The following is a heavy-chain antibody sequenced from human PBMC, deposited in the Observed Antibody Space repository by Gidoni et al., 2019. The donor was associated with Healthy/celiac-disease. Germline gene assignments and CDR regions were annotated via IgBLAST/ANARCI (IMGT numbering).Heavy chain of an antibody. CDR3: AKDIGSGYYNDDAFDI. D-gene: IGHD3-22*01. V-gene: IGHV3-9*01. Sequence: EVQLVESGGGLVQPGRSLSLSCAASGFTFDDYAIHWVRQAPGKGLEWVSGISWNSGSIGYADSVKGRFTISRDNAKNSLYLQMNSLRAEDTALYYCAKDIGSGYYNDDAFDIWGQGTMVTVSS. J-gene: IGHJ3*02. CDR2: ISWNSGSI. CDR1: GFTFDDYA.